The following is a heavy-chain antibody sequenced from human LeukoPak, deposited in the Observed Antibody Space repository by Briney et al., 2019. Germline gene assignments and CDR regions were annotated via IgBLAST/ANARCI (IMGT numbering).Heavy chain of an antibody. CDR2: ISDSGDST. CDR3: AKSLRYRYGGCLED. V-gene: IGHV3-23*01. D-gene: IGHD3-16*02. Sequence: TGGSLRLSCTASAFTLNNYAMNRVRQAPGKGLEWVSGISDSGDSTYYADSVKGRFTISRDSSKNTVSLQMSSLRAEDTAVYYCAKSLRYRYGGCLEDWGQGTLVTVSS. J-gene: IGHJ4*02. CDR1: AFTLNNYA.